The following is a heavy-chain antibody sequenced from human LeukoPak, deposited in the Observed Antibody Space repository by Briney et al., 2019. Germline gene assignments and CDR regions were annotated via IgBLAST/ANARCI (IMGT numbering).Heavy chain of an antibody. Sequence: PGGSLRLSCAASGFSVSSNYMSWVRQAPGKGLEWVSAVSGSGGSTYYADSVKGRFTISRDNSKNTLYLQMNSLGAEDTAVYYCARDAGVPGPLEPESHYYYYYMDVWGKGTTVTISS. CDR1: GFSVSSNY. J-gene: IGHJ6*03. V-gene: IGHV3-23*01. CDR2: VSGSGGST. CDR3: ARDAGVPGPLEPESHYYYYYMDV. D-gene: IGHD1-1*01.